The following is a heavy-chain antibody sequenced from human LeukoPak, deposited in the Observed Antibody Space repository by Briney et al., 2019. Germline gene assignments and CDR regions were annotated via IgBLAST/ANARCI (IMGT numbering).Heavy chain of an antibody. CDR3: ATTSDAPGNY. CDR2: ILYDGSNN. CDR1: GFTFSTYG. Sequence: GGSLRLSCAASGFTFSTYGMHWVRQAPGKGLEWVAYILYDGSNNYYADSVKGRFTVSRDNAKNSLFLQMNSLRAEDTAVYYCATTSDAPGNYWGQGTLATVSS. V-gene: IGHV3-30*02. J-gene: IGHJ4*02.